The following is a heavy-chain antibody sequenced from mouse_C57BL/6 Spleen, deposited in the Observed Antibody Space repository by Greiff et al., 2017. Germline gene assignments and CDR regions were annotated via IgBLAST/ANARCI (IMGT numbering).Heavy chain of an antibody. V-gene: IGHV14-4*01. CDR3: TTGLIYAMDY. Sequence: VQLQQSGAELVRPGASVKLSCTASGFNIKDDYMHWVKQRPEQGLEWIGWIDPEDGDTEYASKFQGTATITADTSSNTAYLPLSSLTSEDTAVYYCTTGLIYAMDYWGQGTSVTVSS. CDR2: IDPEDGDT. CDR1: GFNIKDDY. J-gene: IGHJ4*01. D-gene: IGHD3-1*01.